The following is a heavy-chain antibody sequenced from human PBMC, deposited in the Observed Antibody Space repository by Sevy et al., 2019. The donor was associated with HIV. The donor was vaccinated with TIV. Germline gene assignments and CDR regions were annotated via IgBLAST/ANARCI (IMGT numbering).Heavy chain of an antibody. CDR3: ARDSDNYDILTGYYTFDY. J-gene: IGHJ4*02. D-gene: IGHD3-9*01. CDR1: GYTFTSNY. CDR2: INPSGGST. Sequence: ASVKVSCKASGYTFTSNYMHWVRQAPGQGLEWMGIINPSGGSTSYAQKFQGRVTMTRDTSTSTVYMELSSLRSEDTAVYYCARDSDNYDILTGYYTFDYWGQGTLVTVSS. V-gene: IGHV1-46*01.